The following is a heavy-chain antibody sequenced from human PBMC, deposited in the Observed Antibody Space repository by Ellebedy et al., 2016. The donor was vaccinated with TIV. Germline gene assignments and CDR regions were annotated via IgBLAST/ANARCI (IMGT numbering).Heavy chain of an antibody. CDR2: INPDSGVT. D-gene: IGHD6-19*01. Sequence: ASVKVSCKASGYTFTAYYMHWVRQAPGQGLEWMGWINPDSGVTKFAQKFQGRVTMTRDTSVNTAYMQLSRLESDDTAVYYCARVRRGSSGMDVWGQGTTVTVS. V-gene: IGHV1-2*02. CDR1: GYTFTAYY. J-gene: IGHJ6*02. CDR3: ARVRRGSSGMDV.